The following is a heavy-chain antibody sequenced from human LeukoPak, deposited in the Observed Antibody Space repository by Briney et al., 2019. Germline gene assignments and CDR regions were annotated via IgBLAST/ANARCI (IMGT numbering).Heavy chain of an antibody. D-gene: IGHD5-24*01. CDR3: AGSRNGYNLLQH. CDR1: ELTVSSNY. CDR2: IYSGGDT. Sequence: PGGSLRLSCAASELTVSSNYMSWVRQAPGKGLEWVSVIYSGGDTYYADSVKGRFIISRDNSKNPLYLQVNSLRAEDTAVYYCAGSRNGYNLLQHWGQGTLVTVSS. V-gene: IGHV3-53*01. J-gene: IGHJ1*01.